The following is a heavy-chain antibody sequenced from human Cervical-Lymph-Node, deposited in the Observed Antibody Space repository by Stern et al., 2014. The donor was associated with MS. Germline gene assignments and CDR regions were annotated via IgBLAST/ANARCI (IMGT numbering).Heavy chain of an antibody. V-gene: IGHV3-23*01. D-gene: IGHD1-26*01. CDR2: ISVSAGIT. CDR3: ARDRRSGSYEGGVD. CDR1: GFTFSNHD. J-gene: IGHJ4*02. Sequence: VQLLESGGGLVQPGGSLRLSCAASGFTFSNHDMSWVRQAPGKGLEWVSLISVSAGITYYADSVKGRFTISRDNSKNTVYLQMNSLRAEDTAIYYCARDRRSGSYEGGVDWGQGTLVTVSS.